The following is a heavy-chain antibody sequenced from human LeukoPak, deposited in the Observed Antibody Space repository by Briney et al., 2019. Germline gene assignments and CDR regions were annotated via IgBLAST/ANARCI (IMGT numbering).Heavy chain of an antibody. J-gene: IGHJ4*02. CDR1: GGSISSGGYY. CDR3: ASQRGPYRTSVFGY. D-gene: IGHD3-16*01. CDR2: IYHSGST. V-gene: IGHV4-30-2*01. Sequence: SQTLSLTCTVSGGSISSGGYYWSWIRQPPGKGLEWIGYIYHSGSTYYNPSLKSRVTISVDTSKNQFSLTLTSVTAADTAVYYCASQRGPYRTSVFGYWGQGTLVTVSS.